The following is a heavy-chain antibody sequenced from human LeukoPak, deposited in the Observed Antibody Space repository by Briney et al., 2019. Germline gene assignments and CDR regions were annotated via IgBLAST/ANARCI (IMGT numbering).Heavy chain of an antibody. Sequence: SETLPLTCAVYGGSFSGYYWSWIRQPPGKGLEWIGEINHSGSTNYNPSLKSRVTISVDTSKNQLSLKLSSVTAADTAVYYCARAGYSNLYYYYGMDVWGQGTTVTVSS. CDR2: INHSGST. D-gene: IGHD6-13*01. V-gene: IGHV4-34*01. J-gene: IGHJ6*02. CDR1: GGSFSGYY. CDR3: ARAGYSNLYYYYGMDV.